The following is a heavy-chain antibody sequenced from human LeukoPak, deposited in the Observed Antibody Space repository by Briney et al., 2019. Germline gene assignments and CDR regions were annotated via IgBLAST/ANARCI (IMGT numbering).Heavy chain of an antibody. J-gene: IGHJ4*02. CDR3: AKDPHYDFWSGYEDY. CDR2: ISGSGGST. V-gene: IGHV3-23*01. D-gene: IGHD3-3*01. Sequence: GGSLRLSCAASGFTFSSYAMSWVRQAPGKGLEWVSAISGSGGSTYYADSVKGRFTISRDNSKNTLYLQMNSLRAEDTAVYYCAKDPHYDFWSGYEDYWGQGTLVTVSS. CDR1: GFTFSSYA.